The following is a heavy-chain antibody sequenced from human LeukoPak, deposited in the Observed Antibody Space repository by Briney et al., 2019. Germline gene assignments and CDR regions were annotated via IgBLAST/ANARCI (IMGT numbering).Heavy chain of an antibody. Sequence: GGSLRLSCAASGSTFSSYWMSWVRQAPGKGLEWVANIKQDGSEKYYVDSVKGRFTISRDNAKNSLYLQMNSLRAEDTAVYYCATTKTTLYYFDYWGQGTLVTVSS. CDR2: IKQDGSEK. CDR3: ATTKTTLYYFDY. J-gene: IGHJ4*02. CDR1: GSTFSSYW. V-gene: IGHV3-7*05. D-gene: IGHD1-7*01.